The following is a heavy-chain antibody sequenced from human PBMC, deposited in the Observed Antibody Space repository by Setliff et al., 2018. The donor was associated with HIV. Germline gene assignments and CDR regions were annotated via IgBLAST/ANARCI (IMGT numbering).Heavy chain of an antibody. D-gene: IGHD3-10*01. V-gene: IGHV4-4*09. J-gene: IGHJ4*02. CDR2: IHASGKT. Sequence: PSETLSLTCTVSGDTAFYWNWIRQPPGKGLEWIGYIHASGKTNYNPSLKSRVRILLDTSKNQFSLRLTSVTAADTAVYFCARRPMVRGFGRYYFDYWGQGTLVTVSS. CDR3: ARRPMVRGFGRYYFDY. CDR1: GDTAFY.